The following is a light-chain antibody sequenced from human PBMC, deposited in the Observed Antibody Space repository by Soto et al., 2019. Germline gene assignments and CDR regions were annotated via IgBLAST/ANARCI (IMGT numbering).Light chain of an antibody. V-gene: IGKV3-15*01. Sequence: LSVSPGARVPLSCRASQSVSSNLAWYQQKPGQSPRLLIYGASTRATGIPARFSGSGSGTEFTLTISSLQSEDFAVYYCQQYINLWTFGQGTKVDIK. CDR1: QSVSSN. J-gene: IGKJ1*01. CDR3: QQYINLWT. CDR2: GAS.